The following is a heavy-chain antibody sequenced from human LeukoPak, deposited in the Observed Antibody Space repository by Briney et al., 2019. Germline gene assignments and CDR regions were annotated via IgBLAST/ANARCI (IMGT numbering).Heavy chain of an antibody. CDR1: GDSISGFY. D-gene: IGHD4-17*01. V-gene: IGHV4-4*07. J-gene: IGHJ6*03. Sequence: TSETLSLTCTASGDSISGFYWSWIRQPAGKGLQWIGRISTSGSTNYNPSLKSRVTMSVDRSTNEFSLTVRSVTAADTALYYCARGLPSYGDYVDYYFYMDVWGKGTTVTVSS. CDR3: ARGLPSYGDYVDYYFYMDV. CDR2: ISTSGST.